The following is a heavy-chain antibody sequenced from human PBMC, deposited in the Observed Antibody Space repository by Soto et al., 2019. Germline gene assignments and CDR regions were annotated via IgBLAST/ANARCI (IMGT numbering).Heavy chain of an antibody. V-gene: IGHV3-33*01. CDR3: ARGRPRSCITGTLTLGHGFDP. CDR1: GFTFSSYG. J-gene: IGHJ5*02. Sequence: GGSLRLSCAASGFTFSSYGMHWVRQAPGKGLEWVAVIWYDGSNKYYADSVKGRFTISRDNSKNTLYLQMNSLRAEDTAVYYCARGRPRSCITGTLTLGHGFDPWGQGTLGTVSA. CDR2: IWYDGSNK. D-gene: IGHD1-20*01.